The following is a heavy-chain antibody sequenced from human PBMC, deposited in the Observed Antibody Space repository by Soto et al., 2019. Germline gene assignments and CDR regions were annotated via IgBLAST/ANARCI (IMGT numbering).Heavy chain of an antibody. CDR2: ISYDGSNN. J-gene: IGHJ6*02. V-gene: IGHV3-30*04. Sequence: QVPLVESGGGVVQPGRSLRLSCVASGLTSSNYFMHWVRQAPGKGLEWVALISYDGSNNHYTDSVKGRFTISRDNSKNTLYLQMNSLRGEDTAVYFCATGDPYYGMDVWGQGTTVTVSS. CDR1: GLTSSNYF. CDR3: ATGDPYYGMDV.